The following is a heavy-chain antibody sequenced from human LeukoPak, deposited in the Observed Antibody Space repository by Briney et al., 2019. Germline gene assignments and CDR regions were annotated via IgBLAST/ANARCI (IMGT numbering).Heavy chain of an antibody. CDR3: ARSLFPDAFDI. CDR1: GGSISSSSYY. Sequence: SETLSLTCTVSGGSISSSSYYWGWIRQPPGKGLEWIGSIYYSGSTYYNPSLKSRVTISVDTSKNQFSLKLSSVTAADTAVYYCARSLFPDAFDIWGQGTMVTVSS. D-gene: IGHD3-16*02. CDR2: IYYSGST. V-gene: IGHV4-39*01. J-gene: IGHJ3*02.